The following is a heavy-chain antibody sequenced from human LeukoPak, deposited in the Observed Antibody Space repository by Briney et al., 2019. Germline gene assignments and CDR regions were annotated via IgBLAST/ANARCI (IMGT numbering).Heavy chain of an antibody. D-gene: IGHD3-10*01. CDR3: ARGEGPADNYYGSGSYYY. J-gene: IGHJ4*02. CDR1: GYTFTSYD. V-gene: IGHV1-8*01. CDR2: MNPNSGNT. Sequence: ASVKVSCKASGYTFTSYDINWARQATGQGLEWMGWMNPNSGNTGYAQKFQGRVTMTRNTSISTAYMELSSLRSEDTAVYYCARGEGPADNYYGSGSYYYWGQGTLVTVSS.